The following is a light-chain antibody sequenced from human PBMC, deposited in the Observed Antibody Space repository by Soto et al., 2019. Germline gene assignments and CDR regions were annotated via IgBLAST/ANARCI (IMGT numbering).Light chain of an antibody. CDR2: DVS. V-gene: IGLV2-14*01. CDR3: GSYASSSTLYV. Sequence: QSALTQPASVSGSPGQSITISCSGTSSDVGGYNYVSWYQQHSGKAPKLMIYDVSNRPSGVSNRFSGSKSGNTASLTISGLQAEDVADYYCGSYASSSTLYVFGTGTNVTVL. CDR1: SSDVGGYNY. J-gene: IGLJ1*01.